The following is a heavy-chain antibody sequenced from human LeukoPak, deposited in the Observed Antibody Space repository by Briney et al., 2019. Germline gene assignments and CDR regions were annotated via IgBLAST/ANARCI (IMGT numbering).Heavy chain of an antibody. CDR1: GFTVSSNY. V-gene: IGHV3-66*02. D-gene: IGHD3-10*01. J-gene: IGHJ4*02. Sequence: AGGSLRLSCAASGFTVSSNYMSWVRQAPGKGLEWVSVIYSGGSTYYADSVKGRFTISRDNSKNTLYLQMNSLRAEDTAVYDCARGPKALWFGELFYWGQGTLVTVSS. CDR2: IYSGGST. CDR3: ARGPKALWFGELFY.